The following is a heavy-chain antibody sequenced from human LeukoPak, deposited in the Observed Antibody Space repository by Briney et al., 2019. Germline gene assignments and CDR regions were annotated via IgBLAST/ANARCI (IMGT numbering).Heavy chain of an antibody. D-gene: IGHD6-13*01. CDR2: ISSSSSYI. J-gene: IGHJ3*02. CDR3: ARVGSPDSSSPFFDI. Sequence: GGSLRLSCAASGFTFSSYSMNWVRQAPGKGLEWVSSISSSSSYIYYADSVKGRFTIPRDNAKNSLYLQMNSLRAEDTAVYYCARVGSPDSSSPFFDIWGQGTMVTVSS. V-gene: IGHV3-21*01. CDR1: GFTFSSYS.